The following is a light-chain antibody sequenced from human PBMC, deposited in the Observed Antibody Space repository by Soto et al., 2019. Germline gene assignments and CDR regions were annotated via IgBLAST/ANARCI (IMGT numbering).Light chain of an antibody. CDR3: QPRSNWPPIT. J-gene: IGKJ5*01. V-gene: IGKV3-11*01. CDR2: DAS. Sequence: EIVLTQSPATLSLSPGERATLSCRASQRVSSYLAWYQQKPGQAPRLLIYDASNRATGIPARFSGSGSGTDFTLTISSLEPEDFAVYYCQPRSNWPPITFGQGTRLEIK. CDR1: QRVSSY.